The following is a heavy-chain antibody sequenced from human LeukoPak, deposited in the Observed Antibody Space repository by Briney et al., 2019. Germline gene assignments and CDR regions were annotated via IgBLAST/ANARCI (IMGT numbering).Heavy chain of an antibody. CDR1: GFTFSSYG. V-gene: IGHV3-30*02. J-gene: IGHJ4*02. CDR2: IRYDGSNK. CDR3: AKDRYSSSWYVPTFGTSLDY. D-gene: IGHD6-13*01. Sequence: QPGGSLRLSCAASGFTFSSYGMHWVRQAPGKGLEWVAFIRYDGSNKYYADSVKGRFTISRDNSKNTLYPQMNSLRAEDTAVYYCAKDRYSSSWYVPTFGTSLDYWGQGTLVTVSS.